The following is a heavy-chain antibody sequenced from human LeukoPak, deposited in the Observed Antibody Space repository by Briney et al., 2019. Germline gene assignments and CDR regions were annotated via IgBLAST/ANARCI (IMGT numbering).Heavy chain of an antibody. J-gene: IGHJ4*02. CDR1: GGTFSNYA. Sequence: ASVKVSCNASGGTFSNYAINWVRQAPGQGLEWMGGITTIFGTANYVQKYQGRVTITEDNSKSTAYMELSRLRSEDTAIYYCARASSDDSAMATPFAYWGQGTLVSVS. V-gene: IGHV1-69*06. D-gene: IGHD5-18*01. CDR3: ARASSDDSAMATPFAY. CDR2: ITTIFGTA.